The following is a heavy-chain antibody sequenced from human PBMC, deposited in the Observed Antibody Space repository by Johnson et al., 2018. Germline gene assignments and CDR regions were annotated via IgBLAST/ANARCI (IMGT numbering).Heavy chain of an antibody. CDR2: ISWNSGTS. J-gene: IGHJ3*02. CDR1: GFNFDDYA. Sequence: VQLVQSGGGLVQPGRSLRVSCAASGFNFDDYAMHWVRQAPGKGLEWVSGISWNSGTSGYADSVKGRFTISRDNGEDSLDLQMNSLRPEDTSLYYCVKGPYLDWLTKGGAFDMWGQGTIVPVSS. V-gene: IGHV3-9*01. CDR3: VKGPYLDWLTKGGAFDM. D-gene: IGHD3/OR15-3a*01.